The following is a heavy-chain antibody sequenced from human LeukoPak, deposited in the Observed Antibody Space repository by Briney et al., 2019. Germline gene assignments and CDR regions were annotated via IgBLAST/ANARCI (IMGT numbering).Heavy chain of an antibody. Sequence: PSETLSLTCTVSGGSISSGSYYWSWIRQPAGKGLEWIGRIYTSGSTNYNPSLKSRVTISVDTSKNQFSLKLSSVTAADTAVYYCARGAGAVVVPAATPSYYYYYMDVWGKGTTVTVSS. CDR2: IYTSGST. V-gene: IGHV4-61*02. D-gene: IGHD2-2*01. CDR3: ARGAGAVVVPAATPSYYYYYMDV. J-gene: IGHJ6*03. CDR1: GGSISSGSYY.